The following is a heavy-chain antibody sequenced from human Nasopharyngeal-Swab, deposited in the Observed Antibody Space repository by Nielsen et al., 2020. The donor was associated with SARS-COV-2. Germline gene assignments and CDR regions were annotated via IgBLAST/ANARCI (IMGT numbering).Heavy chain of an antibody. Sequence: GRSLRLSCAASGFTFDDYAMHWVRQAPGKGLEWVSGISWNSGSIGYADSVKGRFTISRDNAKNSLYLQMNSLRAEDTALYYCAKDSDGMDVWGQGTTVTVSS. CDR2: ISWNSGSI. CDR1: GFTFDDYA. J-gene: IGHJ6*02. CDR3: AKDSDGMDV. V-gene: IGHV3-9*01.